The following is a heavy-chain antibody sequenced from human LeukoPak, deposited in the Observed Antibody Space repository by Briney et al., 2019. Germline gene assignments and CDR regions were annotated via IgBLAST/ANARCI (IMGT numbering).Heavy chain of an antibody. CDR1: GFSLSSYT. Sequence: PGGSLRLSCAASGFSLSSYTMNWVRQAPGKGLEWIASISRSKSTITIYYADSVKGRFTISRDNSKNTLYLQMNSLRAEDTAVYYCAKGNDIVVVPAAAPGAHWGQGTLVTVSS. D-gene: IGHD2-2*01. J-gene: IGHJ4*02. V-gene: IGHV3-48*01. CDR3: AKGNDIVVVPAAAPGAH. CDR2: ISRSKSTITI.